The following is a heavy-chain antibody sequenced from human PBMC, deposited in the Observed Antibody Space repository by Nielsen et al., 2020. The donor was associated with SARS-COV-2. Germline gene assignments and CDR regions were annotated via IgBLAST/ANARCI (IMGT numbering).Heavy chain of an antibody. V-gene: IGHV3-20*04. CDR2: INWNGGST. CDR1: GFTFDDYG. CDR3: AKDDFSSSSSDY. D-gene: IGHD6-6*01. Sequence: GGSLRLSCAASGFTFDDYGMSWVRQAPGKGMEWVSGINWNGGSTGYADSVKGRFTISRDNSKNSLSLQMNSLITEDTALYYCAKDDFSSSSSDYWGQGTLVTVSS. J-gene: IGHJ4*02.